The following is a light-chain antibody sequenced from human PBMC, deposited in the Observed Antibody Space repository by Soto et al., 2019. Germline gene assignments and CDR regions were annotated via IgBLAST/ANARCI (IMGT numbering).Light chain of an antibody. Sequence: EIVMTQSPATLSVSPGERATLSCRASQSISSKLAWYQQKPGQAPRLLIYGASTRATGIPVRFSGSRSGTEFTLTITSLQSEDFAVYYCQEYNNWHPITFGGGTKVDIK. CDR3: QEYNNWHPIT. V-gene: IGKV3-15*01. CDR1: QSISSK. J-gene: IGKJ4*01. CDR2: GAS.